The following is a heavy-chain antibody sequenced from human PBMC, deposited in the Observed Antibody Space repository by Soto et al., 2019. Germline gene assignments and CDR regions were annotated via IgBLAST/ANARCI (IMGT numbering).Heavy chain of an antibody. J-gene: IGHJ5*02. Sequence: PSETLSLTCTVSGAALSSGGYFYTWVRQPPGKRLEWLGYIYYSGGANYNPSLKSRVTISLDKSKSQFSLRLISVTAADTAVYYCTREQSDDNYFDPWGQGTLVTVSS. CDR3: TREQSDDNYFDP. V-gene: IGHV4-61*08. CDR1: GAALSSGGYF. CDR2: IYYSGGA. D-gene: IGHD6-19*01.